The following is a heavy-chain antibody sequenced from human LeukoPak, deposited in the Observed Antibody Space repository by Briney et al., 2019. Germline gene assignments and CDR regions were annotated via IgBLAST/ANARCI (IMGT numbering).Heavy chain of an antibody. CDR1: GGSISSGGYY. V-gene: IGHV4-31*03. CDR3: ARVVAVVVPAAIDY. CDR2: IYYSGST. D-gene: IGHD2-2*01. Sequence: SATLSLTCTVSGGSISSGGYYWSWIRQHPGKGLAWIGYIYYSGSTYYNPSLKSRVTISVDTSKNQFSLKLSSVTAADTAVYYCARVVAVVVPAAIDYWGQGTLVTVSS. J-gene: IGHJ4*02.